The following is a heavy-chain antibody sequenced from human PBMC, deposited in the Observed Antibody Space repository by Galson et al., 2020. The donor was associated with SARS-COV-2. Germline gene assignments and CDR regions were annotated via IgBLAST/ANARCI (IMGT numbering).Heavy chain of an antibody. CDR2: IKQDGSEK. CDR1: GISFGRHW. V-gene: IGHV3-7*01. J-gene: IGHJ4*02. D-gene: IGHD3-16*01. Sequence: GGSLRLSCTVSGISFGRHWMSWVRQAPGKGLEWVANIKQDGSEKFYVASVEGRFTISRDNTKNSVYLQMNSLTVEDTAVYYCAARPANDYFLGVFDWWGQGTLVTVS. CDR3: AARPANDYFLGVFDW.